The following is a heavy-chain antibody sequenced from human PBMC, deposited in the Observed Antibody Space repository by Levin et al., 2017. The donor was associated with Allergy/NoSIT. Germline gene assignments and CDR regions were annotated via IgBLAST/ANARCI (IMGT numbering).Heavy chain of an antibody. J-gene: IGHJ4*02. D-gene: IGHD3-3*01. Sequence: LSLTCAASGFTFSSYEMNWVRQAPGKVLEWVSYISSSGSTIYYADSVKGRFTISRDNAKNSLYLQMNSLRAEDTAVYYCARQLGNFWSGYNYFDYWGQGTLVTVSS. CDR2: ISSSGSTI. V-gene: IGHV3-48*03. CDR3: ARQLGNFWSGYNYFDY. CDR1: GFTFSSYE.